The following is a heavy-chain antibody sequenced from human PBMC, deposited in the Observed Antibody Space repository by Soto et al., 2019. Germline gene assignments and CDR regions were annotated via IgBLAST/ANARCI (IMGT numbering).Heavy chain of an antibody. CDR1: GYTFTRYG. J-gene: IGHJ4*02. CDR3: ARYGYNYGPDHDY. CDR2: LSVFNGNT. Sequence: QVQLVQSGVEVKKPGASVKVSCKTSGYTFTRYGISWVRQAPGQGLEWMGWLSVFNGNTNYAQKCQGRVTMTIDTYTTTAYMELTSLRADDTAMYYCARYGYNYGPDHDYWGQGTLVTVSS. D-gene: IGHD5-18*01. V-gene: IGHV1-18*01.